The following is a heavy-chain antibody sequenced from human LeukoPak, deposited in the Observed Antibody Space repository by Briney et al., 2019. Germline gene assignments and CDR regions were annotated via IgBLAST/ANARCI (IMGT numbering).Heavy chain of an antibody. Sequence: SETLSLTCTVSGGSISSYYWNWIRQPPGKGLEWIGYIYYSGSTNYNPSLKSRVTISVDTSKNQFSLNLTSVTAADTAVYYCTKGRTITVRFLIDYWGQGTLVTVSS. CDR1: GGSISSYY. D-gene: IGHD5-24*01. J-gene: IGHJ4*02. CDR3: TKGRTITVRFLIDY. V-gene: IGHV4-59*01. CDR2: IYYSGST.